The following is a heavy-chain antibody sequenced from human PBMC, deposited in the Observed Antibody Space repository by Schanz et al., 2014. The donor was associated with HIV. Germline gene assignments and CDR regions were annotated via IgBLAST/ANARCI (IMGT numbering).Heavy chain of an antibody. CDR1: GFTFSTYA. Sequence: EVQLVESGGGLIQPGGSLRLSCAASGFTFSTYAMSWVRQAPGKGLEWVSSISSSSSYIYYADSVKGRFAISRDNAKNSLYLQMNSLRAEDTAVYYCAREASLEWLYVVDVWGQGTRVTVSS. V-gene: IGHV3-21*01. CDR2: ISSSSSYI. CDR3: AREASLEWLYVVDV. D-gene: IGHD3-3*01. J-gene: IGHJ4*02.